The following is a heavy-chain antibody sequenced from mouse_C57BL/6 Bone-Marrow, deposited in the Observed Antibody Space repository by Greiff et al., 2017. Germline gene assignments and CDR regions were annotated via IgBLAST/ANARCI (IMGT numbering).Heavy chain of an antibody. Sequence: EVQLQQSGAELVRPGASVKLSCTASGFNIKDDYMHWVKQRPEQGLEWIGWIDPENGDTEYASKFQGKATITADTSSNTAYLHLSSLTSEDTAVYYCTTKGGRYFDVWGTGTTVTVSS. J-gene: IGHJ1*03. CDR1: GFNIKDDY. V-gene: IGHV14-4*01. D-gene: IGHD1-1*02. CDR2: IDPENGDT. CDR3: TTKGGRYFDV.